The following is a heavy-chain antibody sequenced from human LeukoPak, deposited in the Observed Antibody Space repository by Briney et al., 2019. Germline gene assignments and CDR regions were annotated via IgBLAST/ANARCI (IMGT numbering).Heavy chain of an antibody. J-gene: IGHJ4*02. Sequence: SETLSLTCAVYGGSFSGYYWSWIRQPPGKGLEWIGEINHSGSTNYNPSLKSRVTISVDRSKNQFSLKLSSVTAADTAVYYCARVRRTYYDFWSGYDYWGQGTLVTVSS. V-gene: IGHV4-34*01. D-gene: IGHD3-3*01. CDR1: GGSFSGYY. CDR2: INHSGST. CDR3: ARVRRTYYDFWSGYDY.